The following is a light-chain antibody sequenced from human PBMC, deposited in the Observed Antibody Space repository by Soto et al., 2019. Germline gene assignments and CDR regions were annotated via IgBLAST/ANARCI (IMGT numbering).Light chain of an antibody. CDR3: CSYTGTSTWV. CDR2: DVY. Sequence: QSALTQPRSVSGSPGQSVTISCTGTSSDLGVYKYVSWYQHHPGKAPKLIIYDVYKRPSGVPDRFSASKSDNTASLTISGLQAEDEADYYCCSYTGTSTWVFGGGTKVTVL. CDR1: SSDLGVYKY. V-gene: IGLV2-11*01. J-gene: IGLJ3*02.